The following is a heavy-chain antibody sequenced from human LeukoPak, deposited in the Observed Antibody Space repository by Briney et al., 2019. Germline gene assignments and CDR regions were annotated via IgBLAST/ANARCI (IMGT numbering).Heavy chain of an antibody. CDR2: FDPEDGET. CDR3: ATGRDSSSWYNWFDP. V-gene: IGHV1-24*01. D-gene: IGHD6-13*01. J-gene: IGHJ5*02. Sequence: ASVKVSCKVSGYTLTELSMHWVRQAPGKGLEWMGGFDPEDGETIYAQKFQGRVTMTEDTSTDTAYMELSSLRSEDTAVYYCATGRDSSSWYNWFDPWGQGTLVTVSS. CDR1: GYTLTELS.